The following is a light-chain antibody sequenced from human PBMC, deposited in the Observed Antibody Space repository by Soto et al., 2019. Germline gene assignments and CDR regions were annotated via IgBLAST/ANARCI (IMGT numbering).Light chain of an antibody. Sequence: DIQMTQSPSTLSASVGDRVTITCRASQTIGSWLAWYQQKPGTAPKLLIYDASTLESGVPSRFSASGSVTEFTRTVSSLQPDDFATYYCQQHDNYPLGFGGGTRLEIK. CDR1: QTIGSW. V-gene: IGKV1-5*01. J-gene: IGKJ5*01. CDR2: DAS. CDR3: QQHDNYPLG.